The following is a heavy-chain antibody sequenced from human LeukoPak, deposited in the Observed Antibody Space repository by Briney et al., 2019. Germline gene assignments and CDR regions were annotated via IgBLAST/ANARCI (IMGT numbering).Heavy chain of an antibody. J-gene: IGHJ4*02. D-gene: IGHD6-13*01. V-gene: IGHV1-2*02. Sequence: GASGKVSCKASGYTFTDYYMHWVRQAPGQGLEWMGWINPNSGGTNYAQKFQGRVTMTRDTSISTAYMELSRLRSDDTAVYYCARASGSWPEKDYWGQGTLVTVSS. CDR3: ARASGSWPEKDY. CDR1: GYTFTDYY. CDR2: INPNSGGT.